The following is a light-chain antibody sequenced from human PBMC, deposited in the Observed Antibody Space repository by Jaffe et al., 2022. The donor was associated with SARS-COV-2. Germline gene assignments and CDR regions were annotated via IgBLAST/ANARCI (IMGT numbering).Light chain of an antibody. V-gene: IGKV4-1*01. CDR1: QSVLYSSINKNY. CDR2: WAS. CDR3: QQYYSTPYT. J-gene: IGKJ2*01. Sequence: DIVMTQSPDSLAVSLGERATINCKSSQSVLYSSINKNYLTWYQQKPGRPPKLLIYWASTRESGVPDRFSGSGSGTDFTLTISSLQAEDVAIYYCQQYYSTPYTFGQGTKLEIK.